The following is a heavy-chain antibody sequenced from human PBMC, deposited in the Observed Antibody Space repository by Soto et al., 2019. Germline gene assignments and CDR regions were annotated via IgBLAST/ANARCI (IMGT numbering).Heavy chain of an antibody. CDR3: ARMDAGTPVDNWFDP. D-gene: IGHD6-13*01. CDR1: GYTFTSYG. Sequence: QVQLVQSGAEVKKPGASVKVSCKASGYTFTSYGISWVRQAPGQGLEWMGWISAYNGNTNYAQKLQGRVTMTTDTSTSTAYMELRSLRSDNTAVYYCARMDAGTPVDNWFDPWGQGTLVTVSS. CDR2: ISAYNGNT. V-gene: IGHV1-18*01. J-gene: IGHJ5*02.